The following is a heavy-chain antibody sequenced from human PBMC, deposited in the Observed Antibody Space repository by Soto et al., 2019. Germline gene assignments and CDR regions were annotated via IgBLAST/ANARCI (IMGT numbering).Heavy chain of an antibody. CDR1: GFTFSSYD. D-gene: IGHD6-13*01. Sequence: EVQLVESGGGLVQPGGSLRLSCAASGFTFSSYDMHWVRQATGKGLEWVSAIATAVDTYYSGSVKGRFTISRENAKNSLYLQINSLRAGDTAVYYRAREDGSSSYDYWGQGTLVTVSS. J-gene: IGHJ4*02. V-gene: IGHV3-13*01. CDR2: IATAVDT. CDR3: AREDGSSSYDY.